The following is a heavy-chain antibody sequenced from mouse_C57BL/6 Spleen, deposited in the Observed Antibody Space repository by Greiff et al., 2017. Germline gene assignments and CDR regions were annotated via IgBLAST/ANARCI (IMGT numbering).Heavy chain of an antibody. V-gene: IGHV1-81*01. Sequence: VQLQQSGAELARPGASVKLSCKASGYTFTSYGISWVKQRTGQGLEWIGEIYPRSGNTYYNEKFKGTATLTADKSSSTGYMELRSLTSEDSAVYFCARSGYYYGSSYVDWYFDVWGTGTTVTVSS. CDR2: IYPRSGNT. D-gene: IGHD1-1*01. J-gene: IGHJ1*03. CDR3: ARSGYYYGSSYVDWYFDV. CDR1: GYTFTSYG.